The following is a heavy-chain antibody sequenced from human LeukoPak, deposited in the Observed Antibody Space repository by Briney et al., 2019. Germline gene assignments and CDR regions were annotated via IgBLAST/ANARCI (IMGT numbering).Heavy chain of an antibody. V-gene: IGHV3-15*01. D-gene: IGHD6-13*01. Sequence: GGSLRLSCAASGFTFSNAWMSWVRQAPGKGLEWVGRIKSKTDGGTTDYAAPVKGRFTISRDDSKNTLYLQMNSLKTEDTAVYYCTTDFGQLVASSYYYYMDVWGKGTTVTVSS. CDR3: TTDFGQLVASSYYYYMDV. CDR1: GFTFSNAW. J-gene: IGHJ6*03. CDR2: IKSKTDGGTT.